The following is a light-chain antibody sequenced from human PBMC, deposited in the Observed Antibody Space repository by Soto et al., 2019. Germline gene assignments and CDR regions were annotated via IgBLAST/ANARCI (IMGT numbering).Light chain of an antibody. Sequence: DIQMTQSPSTLSASVGDRVTITCRASQSIRSWLTWYQHKPGKAPKLLIFDASRLETGVPSRFSGSGSGTDFTLTISRLEPEDFAVYYCQQYGRSPPLTFGQGTRLEIK. V-gene: IGKV1-5*01. CDR2: DAS. J-gene: IGKJ5*01. CDR1: QSIRSW. CDR3: QQYGRSPPLT.